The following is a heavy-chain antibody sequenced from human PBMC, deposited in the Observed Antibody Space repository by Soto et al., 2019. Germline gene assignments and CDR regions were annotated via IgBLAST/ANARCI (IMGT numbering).Heavy chain of an antibody. J-gene: IGHJ6*02. CDR1: RFTVSSNY. D-gene: IGHD3-9*01. V-gene: IGHV3-53*01. Sequence: GGSLRLSCAASRFTVSSNYMSWVRQAPGKGLEWVSVIYSGGSTYYADSVKGRFTISRDNSKNTLYLQMNSLRAEDTAVYYCARDVLRYFDWFGDPDYYGMDVWGQGTTVTVSS. CDR2: IYSGGST. CDR3: ARDVLRYFDWFGDPDYYGMDV.